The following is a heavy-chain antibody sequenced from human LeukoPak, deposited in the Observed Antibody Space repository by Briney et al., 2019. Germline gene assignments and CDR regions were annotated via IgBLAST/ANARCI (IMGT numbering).Heavy chain of an antibody. CDR1: GFTFDEYA. CDR2: ISWISGSI. V-gene: IGHV3-9*01. CDR3: GKAGRYCSSTSCPDAFDI. J-gene: IGHJ3*02. D-gene: IGHD2-2*01. Sequence: GGSLRLSCAVSGFTFDEYAMHWVRPAPGKGVAWVSGISWISGSIGYAHSAKGRFPLSRDNPTNTLYLQMNSLRAEDTALYYYGKAGRYCSSTSCPDAFDIWGQGTMVTVSS.